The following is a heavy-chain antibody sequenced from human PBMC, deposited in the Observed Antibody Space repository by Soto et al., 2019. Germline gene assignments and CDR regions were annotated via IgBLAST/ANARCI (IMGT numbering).Heavy chain of an antibody. CDR1: GGTFSSYA. V-gene: IGHV1-69*13. CDR3: ARDRSEQWLVRRSNYGIDV. D-gene: IGHD6-19*01. Sequence: SVKVSCKASGGTFSSYAISWVRQAPGQGLEWMGGIIPIFGTANYAQKFQGRVTITADESTSTAYMELSSLRSEDTAVYYCARDRSEQWLVRRSNYGIDVWGQGTTVTVSS. CDR2: IIPIFGTA. J-gene: IGHJ6*02.